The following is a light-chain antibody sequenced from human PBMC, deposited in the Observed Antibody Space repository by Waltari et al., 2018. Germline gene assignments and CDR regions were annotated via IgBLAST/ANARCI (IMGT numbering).Light chain of an antibody. CDR2: VNSDGSH. CDR1: SGHSSNV. CDR3: QTGGHGTWV. Sequence: QLVLTQSPSASASLGASVKLTCTLSSGHSSNVIAWLQQQPEKGPRYLMKVNSDGSHSKGDEIPDRFSGPSSGAERDLTIASLQAEDEADYYCQTGGHGTWVFGGGTKLTVL. J-gene: IGLJ3*02. V-gene: IGLV4-69*01.